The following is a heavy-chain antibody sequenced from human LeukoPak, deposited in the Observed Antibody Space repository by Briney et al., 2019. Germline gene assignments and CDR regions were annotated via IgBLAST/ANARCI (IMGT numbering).Heavy chain of an antibody. CDR1: GFTFSSHG. V-gene: IGHV3-33*01. CDR2: IWYDGSKT. CDR3: ARDLSYGSLSFDP. J-gene: IGHJ5*02. D-gene: IGHD3-10*01. Sequence: GGSLRLSCAASGFTFSSHGMQWVRQAPGKGLEWVALIWYDGSKTNYVDSVMGRFTISRDDSKNTLYPQMDNLRVEDTAVYFCARDLSYGSLSFDPWGQGTLVTVSS.